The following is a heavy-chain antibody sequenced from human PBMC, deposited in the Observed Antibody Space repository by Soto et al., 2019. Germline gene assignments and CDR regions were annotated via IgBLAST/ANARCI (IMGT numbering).Heavy chain of an antibody. CDR2: ISYTGSA. J-gene: IGHJ6*02. CDR1: GGSINYSY. V-gene: IGHV4-59*01. CDR3: ARVNYGDYYYGMDV. Sequence: KPSETLSLTCTVSGGSINYSYWTWIRQPPGKGLEWIGYISYTGSANYNASLKSRLTISVDTSKNQFSLKLSSVTAADTALYYCARVNYGDYYYGMDVWGQGTTATVSS. D-gene: IGHD4-17*01.